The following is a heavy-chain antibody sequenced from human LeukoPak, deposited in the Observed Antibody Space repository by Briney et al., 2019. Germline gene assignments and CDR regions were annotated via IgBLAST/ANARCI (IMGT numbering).Heavy chain of an antibody. D-gene: IGHD6-13*01. Sequence: GESLRLSCAASGFTFSSHWMSCVRQAPGKSREWGANIMQDGSEKYYVDSVKGRFTISRDNAKNSLYVQMNSLRAEDTAVYYGARDPHPNGGAGYSSSWYWDYWGQGTLVTVPS. CDR1: GFTFSSHW. J-gene: IGHJ4*02. V-gene: IGHV3-7*01. CDR2: IMQDGSEK. CDR3: ARDPHPNGGAGYSSSWYWDY.